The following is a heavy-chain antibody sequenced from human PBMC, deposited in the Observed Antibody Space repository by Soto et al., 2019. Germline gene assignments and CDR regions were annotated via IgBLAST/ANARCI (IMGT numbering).Heavy chain of an antibody. J-gene: IGHJ4*02. CDR3: AKDLDIVVVVAATGIDY. CDR2: ITYDGSNK. V-gene: IGHV3-30*18. CDR1: GFTFSSYG. D-gene: IGHD2-15*01. Sequence: QVQLVESGGDVVQPGRSLRLSCAASGFTFSSYGMPWVRQAPGKGLEWVAVITYDGSNKYYADSVKGRFTISSDNSKNTLYLQMNSLSAEDTAVHYGAKDLDIVVVVAATGIDYWGQGPLVTVSS.